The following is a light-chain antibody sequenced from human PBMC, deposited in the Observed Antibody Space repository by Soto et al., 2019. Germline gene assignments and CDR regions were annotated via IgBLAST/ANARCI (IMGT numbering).Light chain of an antibody. CDR1: SSDVGTYNL. V-gene: IGLV2-23*02. Sequence: QSALTHPASGSGFHLHSRSIIYTETSSDVGTYNLVSWYQQYPGKAPKLMIYEVRKRPSGITDRFSGSKSGNTASLTISGLQAEDEADYYCCSYAGSNSVIFGGGTKVTV. CDR3: CSYAGSNSVI. CDR2: EVR. J-gene: IGLJ2*01.